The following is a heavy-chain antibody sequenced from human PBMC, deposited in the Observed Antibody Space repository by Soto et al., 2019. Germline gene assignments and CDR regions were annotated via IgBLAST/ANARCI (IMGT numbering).Heavy chain of an antibody. Sequence: QITLKQSRPTRVKPTQTLTLTCTFSGFSLSTNGVGVGWIRQPPGKALEWLAFIYWDDDKYYSPSLKSRLTLTKDASENLVVRTMTNVDPVDTATYYCALRFYPYSGGWDWGMFDYWGQGTLVTVS. D-gene: IGHD6-19*01. J-gene: IGHJ4*02. CDR2: IYWDDDK. CDR3: ALRFYPYSGGWDWGMFDY. V-gene: IGHV2-5*02. CDR1: GFSLSTNGVG.